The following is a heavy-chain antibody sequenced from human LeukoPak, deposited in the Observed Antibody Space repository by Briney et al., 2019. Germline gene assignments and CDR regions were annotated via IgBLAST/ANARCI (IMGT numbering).Heavy chain of an antibody. V-gene: IGHV1-18*01. J-gene: IGHJ4*02. CDR2: ISAYNGNT. CDR1: GYTFTSYG. CDR3: ARAAARDYDFWSGYYVHY. Sequence: ASVKVSCKASGYTFTSYGISWVRQAPGQGLEWMGWISAYNGNTNYAQKLQGRVTMTTDTSTSTAYMELRGLRSDDTAVYYCARAAARDYDFWSGYYVHYWGQGTLVTVSS. D-gene: IGHD3-3*01.